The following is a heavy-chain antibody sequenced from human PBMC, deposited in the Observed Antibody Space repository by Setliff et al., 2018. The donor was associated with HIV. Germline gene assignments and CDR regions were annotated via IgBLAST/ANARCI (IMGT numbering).Heavy chain of an antibody. J-gene: IGHJ4*02. CDR3: VSGPLSGYGYYFDY. Sequence: SETLSLTCAVSGYSISTAYYWGWIRQPPGKGLEWIGSVYHSGTTFYNPSLKSRVTISLDTSKNQFSLKLRSVTAADTAVYYCVSGPLSGYGYYFDYWGQGALVTVSS. CDR1: GYSISTAYY. D-gene: IGHD3-3*01. V-gene: IGHV4-38-2*01. CDR2: VYHSGTT.